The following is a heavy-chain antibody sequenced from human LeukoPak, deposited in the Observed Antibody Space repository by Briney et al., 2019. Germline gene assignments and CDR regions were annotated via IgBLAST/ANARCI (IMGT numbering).Heavy chain of an antibody. J-gene: IGHJ4*02. Sequence: ASVKVSCTASGYSFTNNYIHWVRQAPGQGLEWMGMIYPRDGSTSYAQRFQDRVTVTRDTSTSTVHMELSGLRAEDTALYYCARDQEGFDYWGQGTLDTVSS. V-gene: IGHV1-46*01. CDR3: ARDQEGFDY. CDR1: GYSFTNNY. CDR2: IYPRDGST.